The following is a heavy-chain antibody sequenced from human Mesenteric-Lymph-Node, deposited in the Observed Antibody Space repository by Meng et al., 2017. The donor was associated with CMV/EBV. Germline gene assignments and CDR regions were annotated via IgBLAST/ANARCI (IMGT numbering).Heavy chain of an antibody. V-gene: IGHV1-18*01. J-gene: IGHJ4*02. D-gene: IGHD6-13*01. CDR1: ASIFAGYS. CDR2: ISVDNGNT. Sequence: KAPASIFAGYSLTWVRQVPGQGLEWMGRISVDNGNTNYAQKLQGRVTMTTDTSTSTAYMELRSLRSDDTAVYYCARDPGYSSSWYDYWGQGTLVTVSS. CDR3: ARDPGYSSSWYDY.